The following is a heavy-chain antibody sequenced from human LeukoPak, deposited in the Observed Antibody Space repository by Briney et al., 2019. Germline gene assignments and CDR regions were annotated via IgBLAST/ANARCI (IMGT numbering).Heavy chain of an antibody. CDR2: IHYSGNT. J-gene: IGHJ4*02. CDR1: GGSISSYY. V-gene: IGHV4-59*01. D-gene: IGHD2-8*01. Sequence: SETLSLTCTVSGGSISSYYWSWIRQPPGKVLEWIGYIHYSGNTYYNPSLKGRVTMSVDTSKNQFSLILTSVTAADTAVYYCTKIANGGLSDYWGQGTLVTVSS. CDR3: TKIANGGLSDY.